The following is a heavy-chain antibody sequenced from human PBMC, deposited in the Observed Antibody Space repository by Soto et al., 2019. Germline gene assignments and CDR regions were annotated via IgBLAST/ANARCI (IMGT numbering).Heavy chain of an antibody. V-gene: IGHV1-69*02. CDR2: IIPILGIA. J-gene: IGHJ6*02. CDR3: ARAIVLSVRYFDPYGMDV. CDR1: GGTFSSYT. D-gene: IGHD3-9*01. Sequence: QVQLVQSGAEVKKPGSSVKVSCKASGGTFSSYTISWVRQAPGQGLEWMGSIIPILGIANYAQKFQGRVTITADKSTSTAYMELSSLRSEDTAVYYCARAIVLSVRYFDPYGMDVWGQGTTVTVSS.